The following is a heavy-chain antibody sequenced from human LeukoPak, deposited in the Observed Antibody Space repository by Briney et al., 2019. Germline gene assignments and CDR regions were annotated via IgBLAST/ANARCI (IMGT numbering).Heavy chain of an antibody. Sequence: NSSETLSLTCTVSGGSISSYYWSWIRQPAGKGLEWIGRIYTSGSTNYNPSLKSRVTISVDTSKNQFSLKLSSVTAADTAVYYCARAPKYCSSTSCYVSQGQMRSPPSTYYMDVWGKGTTVTVSS. J-gene: IGHJ6*03. V-gene: IGHV4-4*07. D-gene: IGHD2-2*01. CDR2: IYTSGST. CDR1: GGSISSYY. CDR3: ARAPKYCSSTSCYVSQGQMRSPPSTYYMDV.